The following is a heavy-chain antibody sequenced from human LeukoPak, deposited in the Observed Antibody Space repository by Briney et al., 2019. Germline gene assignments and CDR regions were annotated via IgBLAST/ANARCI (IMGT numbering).Heavy chain of an antibody. V-gene: IGHV1-18*01. J-gene: IGHJ6*03. Sequence: ASVKVSCKASGYTFTSYDISWVRQAPGQGLEWMGWISAYNGNTNYAQKLQGRVTMTTDTSTSTAYMELRSLRSDDTAVYYCARVISLITLPSTIVRGSGYMDVWGKGTTVTVSS. D-gene: IGHD3-10*01. CDR1: GYTFTSYD. CDR3: ARVISLITLPSTIVRGSGYMDV. CDR2: ISAYNGNT.